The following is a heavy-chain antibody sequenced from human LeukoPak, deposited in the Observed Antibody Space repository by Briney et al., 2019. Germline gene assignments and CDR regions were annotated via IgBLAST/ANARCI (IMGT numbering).Heavy chain of an antibody. J-gene: IGHJ4*02. CDR1: GFTFDYYA. CDR3: AKGPAGWELLNYFDY. CDR2: ISWNSGSI. D-gene: IGHD1-26*01. Sequence: PGGSLRLSCAASGFTFDYYAMHWVRRAPGKGLECVSGISWNSGSIGYADSVKGRFTISRDNAKNSLYLQMNSLRAEDTALYYCAKGPAGWELLNYFDYWGQGTLVTVSS. V-gene: IGHV3-9*01.